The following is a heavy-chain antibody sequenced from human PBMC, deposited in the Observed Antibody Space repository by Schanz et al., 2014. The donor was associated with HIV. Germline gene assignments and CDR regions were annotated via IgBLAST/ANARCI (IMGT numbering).Heavy chain of an antibody. V-gene: IGHV1-8*01. CDR2: MNPNSGNT. D-gene: IGHD5-12*01. Sequence: QVHLVQSGAEVKKPGASVKVSCKASGYTFTSYDINWVRQATGQGLEWMGWMNPNSGNTGFAQKFQGRVTMTRNTSINGGYMEVSGLKSEDTAVYYCARKMSISNQWLRALYRNYGMDVWGQGTTVTVSS. CDR1: GYTFTSYD. CDR3: ARKMSISNQWLRALYRNYGMDV. J-gene: IGHJ6*02.